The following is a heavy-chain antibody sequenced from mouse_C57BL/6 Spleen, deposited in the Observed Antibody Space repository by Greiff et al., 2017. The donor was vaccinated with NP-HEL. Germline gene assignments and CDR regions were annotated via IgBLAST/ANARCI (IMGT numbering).Heavy chain of an antibody. D-gene: IGHD3-3*01. J-gene: IGHJ2*01. CDR1: GYTFTDYY. CDR3: ARWGTGY. V-gene: IGHV1-26*01. CDR2: INPNNGGT. Sequence: EVKLQQSGPELVKPGASVKISCKASGYTFTDYYMNWVKQSHGKSLEWIGDINPNNGGTSYNQKFKGKATLTVDKSSSTAYMELRSLTSEDSAVYYCARWGTGYWGQGTTLTVSS.